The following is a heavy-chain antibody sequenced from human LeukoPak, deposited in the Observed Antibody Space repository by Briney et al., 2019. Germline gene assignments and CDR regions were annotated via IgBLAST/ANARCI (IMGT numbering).Heavy chain of an antibody. CDR2: LIPNSGGT. CDR3: LVDGSGTYTGLDH. Sequence: GASVKVSCKASGYTLTDYCMHWVRQAPGQGLELMGRLIPNSGGTTYAQKFQGRVTMTRDTSISTAYMELSRLRFDDTAVYYCLVDGSGTYTGLDHWGQGTLVAVSS. CDR1: GYTLTDYC. D-gene: IGHD3-10*01. V-gene: IGHV1-2*06. J-gene: IGHJ4*02.